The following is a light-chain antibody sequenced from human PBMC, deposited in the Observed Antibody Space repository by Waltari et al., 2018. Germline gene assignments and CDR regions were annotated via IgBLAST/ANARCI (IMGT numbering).Light chain of an antibody. CDR2: DAS. V-gene: IGKV3-11*01. CDR3: QQRSNWPPRLT. J-gene: IGKJ4*01. CDR1: QSVSSY. Sequence: EIVLTQSPATLSLSPGERATLPFRASQSVSSYLAWYQQKPGQAPRLLIYDASNRATGIPARFSGSGSGTDFTLTISSLEPEDFAVYYCQQRSNWPPRLTFGGGTKVEIK.